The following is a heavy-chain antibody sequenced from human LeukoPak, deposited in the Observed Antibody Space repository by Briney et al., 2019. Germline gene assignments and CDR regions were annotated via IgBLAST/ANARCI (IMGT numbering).Heavy chain of an antibody. CDR2: ISYDGSNK. V-gene: IGHV3-30*18. CDR3: AKDINEIRYQLLSSYYYYYYGMDV. CDR1: GFTFSSYG. D-gene: IGHD2-2*01. Sequence: GGSLRLSCAASGFTFSSYGMHWVRQAPGKGLEWVAVISYDGSNKYYADSVKGRLTISRDNSKNTLYLQMNSLRAEDTALYYCAKDINEIRYQLLSSYYYYYYGMDVWGQGTTVTVSS. J-gene: IGHJ6*02.